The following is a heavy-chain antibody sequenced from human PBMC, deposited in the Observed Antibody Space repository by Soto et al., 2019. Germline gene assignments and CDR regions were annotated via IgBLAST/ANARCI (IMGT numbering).Heavy chain of an antibody. V-gene: IGHV3-30*18. J-gene: IGHJ4*02. CDR3: AKDPDLFGIFDY. CDR2: ISYDGSNK. D-gene: IGHD3-10*01. CDR1: GFTFSSYG. Sequence: PGGSLRLSCAASGFTFSSYGMHWVRQAPGKGLEWVTLISYDGSNKYYAESVKGRFTSSRDNSKNTLYLQMNSLRAEDTAVYYCAKDPDLFGIFDYWGQGTLVTVSS.